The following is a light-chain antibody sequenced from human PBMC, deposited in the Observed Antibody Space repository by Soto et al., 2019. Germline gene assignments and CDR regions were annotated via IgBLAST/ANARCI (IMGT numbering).Light chain of an antibody. J-gene: IGKJ1*01. V-gene: IGKV3-15*01. CDR2: GAS. Sequence: IVLTQSPTTLSVSPGCRATLSCRASQSISSNLAWYQQKPGQAPRLLIYGASTRATGIPARFGGSGSGTEFNLTITSLQPEDFAVYYCQQCGSSPWTFGQGTKVDIK. CDR1: QSISSN. CDR3: QQCGSSPWT.